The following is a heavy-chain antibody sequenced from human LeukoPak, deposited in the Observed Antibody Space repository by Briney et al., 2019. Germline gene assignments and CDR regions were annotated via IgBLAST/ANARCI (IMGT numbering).Heavy chain of an antibody. CDR2: IYYIGTI. D-gene: IGHD3-9*01. V-gene: IGHV4-59*01. J-gene: IGHJ3*02. CDR1: GVSLSSYF. Sequence: PSETLSLTCNVSGVSLSSYFWTWIRQPPGKGLEWIGFIYYIGTISYNPSLESRVTISVDTSNNQFSLRLSSVTAADTAVYYCAGGAPWLSSSTWAFDIWGQGTMVTVSS. CDR3: AGGAPWLSSSTWAFDI.